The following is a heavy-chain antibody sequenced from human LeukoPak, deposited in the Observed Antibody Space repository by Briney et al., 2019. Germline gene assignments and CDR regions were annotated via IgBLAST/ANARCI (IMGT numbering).Heavy chain of an antibody. CDR3: ARDCSGGSCYLTIDY. CDR2: IKQDGSEK. Sequence: GGSLRLSCAASGFTFSSYWMSWVRQAPGKGLEWVANIKQDGSEKYYVDSVRGRFTISRDNVKNSLYLQMNSLRAEDTAVYYCARDCSGGSCYLTIDYWGQGILVTVSS. D-gene: IGHD2-15*01. V-gene: IGHV3-7*05. J-gene: IGHJ4*02. CDR1: GFTFSSYW.